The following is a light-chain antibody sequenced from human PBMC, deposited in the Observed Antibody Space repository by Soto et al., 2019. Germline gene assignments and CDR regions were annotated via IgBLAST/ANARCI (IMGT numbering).Light chain of an antibody. CDR3: QQYGSSPPYT. CDR2: GAS. CDR1: QSVGSNY. Sequence: EIVLTQSPGTRSLSPGERATLSCRASQSVGSNYLAWYQQKPGQAPRLLIYGASSRASGIPDRFSGSGSGTDFTLTISRLEPEDFAVYYCQQYGSSPPYTFGQGTKLEI. J-gene: IGKJ2*01. V-gene: IGKV3-20*01.